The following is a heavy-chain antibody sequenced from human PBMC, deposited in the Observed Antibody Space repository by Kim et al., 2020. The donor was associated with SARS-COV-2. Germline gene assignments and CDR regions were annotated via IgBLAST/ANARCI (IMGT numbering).Heavy chain of an antibody. V-gene: IGHV3-48*03. CDR2: ISSSGSTI. Sequence: GGSLRLSCAASGFTFSSYEMNWVRQAPGKGLEWVSYISSSGSTIYYADSVKGRFTISRDNAKNSLYLQMNSLRAEDTAVYYCARGGVVVPAAIPNDYWGQGTLVTVSS. CDR3: ARGGVVVPAAIPNDY. D-gene: IGHD2-2*01. J-gene: IGHJ4*02. CDR1: GFTFSSYE.